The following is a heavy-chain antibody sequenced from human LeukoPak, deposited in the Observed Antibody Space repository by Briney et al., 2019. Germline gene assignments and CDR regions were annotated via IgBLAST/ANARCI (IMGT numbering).Heavy chain of an antibody. V-gene: IGHV3-21*01. D-gene: IGHD2-2*01. Sequence: GGSLRLSCAASGFTFSSYSMNWVRQAPGKGLEWVSSISSSSSYIYYADSVKGRFTISRDNAKNSLYLQMNSLRAEDTAVYYCAKSHVVVPAAIPYFDYWGQGTLVTVSS. CDR1: GFTFSSYS. CDR3: AKSHVVVPAAIPYFDY. J-gene: IGHJ4*02. CDR2: ISSSSSYI.